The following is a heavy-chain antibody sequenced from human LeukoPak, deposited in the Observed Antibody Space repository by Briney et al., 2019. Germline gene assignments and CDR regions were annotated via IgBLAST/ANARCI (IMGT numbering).Heavy chain of an antibody. Sequence: GGSLRISCTASGFTVISNYMSWVRQAPGQGVEWVSVIYGGGSTYYADSVKGRFPISRDNSQYTLYLQMNSLRAEDTPVYYCARDRDYCMDVWGQGTTVTVSS. CDR2: IYGGGST. J-gene: IGHJ6*02. V-gene: IGHV3-66*01. CDR1: GFTVISNY. CDR3: ARDRDYCMDV. D-gene: IGHD3-10*01.